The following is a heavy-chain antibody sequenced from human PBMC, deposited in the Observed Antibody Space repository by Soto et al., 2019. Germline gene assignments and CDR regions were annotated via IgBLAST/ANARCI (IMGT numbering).Heavy chain of an antibody. D-gene: IGHD1-26*01. Sequence: QVQLVQSGAEVKKPGASVKVSCKASGYTLSDANINWVRQAPGQGPEWMGIFNPRADTTNYAQKFQGRVTMTRDTSTSTVYMELSGLRSEDTAVYYCVRDLRVGGDYWGQGTLVTVSS. J-gene: IGHJ4*02. CDR1: GYTLSDAN. CDR3: VRDLRVGGDY. CDR2: FNPRADTT. V-gene: IGHV1-46*01.